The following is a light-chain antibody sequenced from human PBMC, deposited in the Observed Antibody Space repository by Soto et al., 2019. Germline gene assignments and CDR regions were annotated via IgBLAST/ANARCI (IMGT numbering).Light chain of an antibody. J-gene: IGKJ1*01. Sequence: DIQMTQSPSTLSASVGDRVTITCRASQIISIWLAWYQQKPGKAPKLLIYDASSLKSGVSSRFSGSGSGTEFTLTISRRQPDGGETVYRLQYSSHSSTFGQGTKVDIK. V-gene: IGKV1-5*01. CDR3: LQYSSHSST. CDR2: DAS. CDR1: QIISIW.